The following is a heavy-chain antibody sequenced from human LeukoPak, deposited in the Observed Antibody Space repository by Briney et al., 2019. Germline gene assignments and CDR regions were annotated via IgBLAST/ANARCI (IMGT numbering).Heavy chain of an antibody. D-gene: IGHD4-17*01. Sequence: GGSLRLSCAASGFTFGDHAMSWVRQAPGKGLEWVGRIKSKTDGGTTDYAAPVKGRFTISRDDSKNTLYLQMNSLKTEDTAVYYCTTEGDYGDYYDYWGQGTLVTVSS. CDR2: IKSKTDGGTT. CDR1: GFTFGDHA. J-gene: IGHJ4*02. V-gene: IGHV3-15*01. CDR3: TTEGDYGDYYDY.